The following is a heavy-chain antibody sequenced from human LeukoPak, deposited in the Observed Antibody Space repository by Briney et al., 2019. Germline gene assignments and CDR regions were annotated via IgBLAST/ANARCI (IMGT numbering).Heavy chain of an antibody. Sequence: GSLRLSCEASGFTFSNYAMSWVRQAPGKGLEWVSGISDITYYADSVKGRFTISRDNSKNTLSLQMNSLRAEDTAVYYCAGDKTTSGWYEFDYWGQGTLVTVSS. D-gene: IGHD6-19*01. CDR2: ISDIT. J-gene: IGHJ4*02. CDR1: GFTFSNYA. V-gene: IGHV3-23*01. CDR3: AGDKTTSGWYEFDY.